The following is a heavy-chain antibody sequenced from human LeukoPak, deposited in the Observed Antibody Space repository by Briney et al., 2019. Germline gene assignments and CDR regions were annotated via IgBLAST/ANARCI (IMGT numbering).Heavy chain of an antibody. J-gene: IGHJ4*02. CDR1: GGSISSSNW. CDR3: AREEYSSSWYVHY. V-gene: IGHV4-4*02. CDR2: IYHSGST. Sequence: SGTLSLTCAVSGGSISSSNWWSWVRQPPGKGLEWIGEIYHSGSTNYNPSLKSRVTISVDTSKNQFSLKLSSVTAADTAVYYCAREEYSSSWYVHYWGQGTLVTVSS. D-gene: IGHD6-13*01.